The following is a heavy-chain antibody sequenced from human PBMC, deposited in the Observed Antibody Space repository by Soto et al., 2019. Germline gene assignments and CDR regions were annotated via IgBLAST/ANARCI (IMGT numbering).Heavy chain of an antibody. CDR3: ARGGGFGDQYSDAFVI. CDR2: IGTAGHA. Sequence: PRLSCAASGFTLSSYDMHWVRQATGKGLEWVSVIGTAGHAYYAGSVKGRFTITRENAKNSLYLQMNSLRDGDTAVYYCARGGGFGDQYSDAFVIWGQGTIVTV. CDR1: GFTLSSYD. V-gene: IGHV3-13*01. J-gene: IGHJ3*02. D-gene: IGHD3-10*01.